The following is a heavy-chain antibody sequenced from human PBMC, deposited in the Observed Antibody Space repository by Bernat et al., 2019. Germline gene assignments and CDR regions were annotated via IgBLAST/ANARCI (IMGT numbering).Heavy chain of an antibody. D-gene: IGHD1-26*01. Sequence: QVQLQESGPGLVKPSQTLSLTCTVSGGSISSGGYYWSWIRQHPGKGLEWIGYIYYSGSTYYNPSLKSRVTISVDTSKNQFSLKLSSVTVADTAVYYCARGREGELPPDFDHWGQGTLVTVSS. V-gene: IGHV4-31*03. CDR3: ARGREGELPPDFDH. J-gene: IGHJ4*02. CDR1: GGSISSGGYY. CDR2: IYYSGST.